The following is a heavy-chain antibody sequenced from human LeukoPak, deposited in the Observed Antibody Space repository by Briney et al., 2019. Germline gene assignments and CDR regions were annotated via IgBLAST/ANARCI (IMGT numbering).Heavy chain of an antibody. CDR3: AKDPRYRAGTGPFDY. CDR2: ISGSGSST. CDR1: GFTFSSYG. D-gene: IGHD3-16*02. V-gene: IGHV3-23*01. Sequence: GGTLRLSCAASGFTFSSYGMSWVRQAPGKGLEWVSAISGSGSSTYYADSVKGRFTISRDNSKNTLYLQMNGLRAEDTAVYYCAKDPRYRAGTGPFDYWGQGTLVTVSS. J-gene: IGHJ4*02.